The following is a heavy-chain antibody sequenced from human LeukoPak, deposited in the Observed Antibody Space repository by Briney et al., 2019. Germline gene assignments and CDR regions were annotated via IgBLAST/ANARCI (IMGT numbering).Heavy chain of an antibody. J-gene: IGHJ4*02. CDR1: GGSFSGYY. V-gene: IGHV4-34*01. CDR2: INHSGST. Sequence: KSSETLSLTCAVYGGSFSGYYWSWIRQPPEKGLEWIGEINHSGSTNYNPSLKSRVTISVDTSKNQFSLKLTSVTAADTAVYYCARGTLKSPTRPRDYWGQGNLVTVSS. CDR3: ARGTLKSPTRPRDY.